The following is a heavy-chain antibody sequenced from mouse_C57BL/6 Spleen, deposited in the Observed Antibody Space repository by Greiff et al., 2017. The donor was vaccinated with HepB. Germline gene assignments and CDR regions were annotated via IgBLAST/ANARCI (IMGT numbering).Heavy chain of an antibody. CDR1: GFSLTSYG. CDR2: IWSGGST. J-gene: IGHJ4*01. V-gene: IGHV2-2*01. CDR3: ARLLPYYYAMDY. Sequence: VQLVESGPGLVQPSQSLSITCTVSGFSLTSYGVHWVRQSPGKGLEWLGVIWSGGSTDYNAAFISRLSISKDNSKSQVFFKMNSLQADDTAIYYCARLLPYYYAMDYWGQGTSVTVSS. D-gene: IGHD1-1*01.